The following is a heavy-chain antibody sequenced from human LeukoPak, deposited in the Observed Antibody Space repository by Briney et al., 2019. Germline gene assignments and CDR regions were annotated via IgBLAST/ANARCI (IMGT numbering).Heavy chain of an antibody. J-gene: IGHJ4*02. CDR3: AKRGYYYDSSGYYYFDY. V-gene: IGHV4-59*03. D-gene: IGHD3-22*01. CDR2: IDNSGST. CDR1: GGSIRSYY. Sequence: SETLSLTCTVSGGSIRSYYWSWIRQPPGKGLEWIGYIDNSGSTNYNPSLKSRVTISVDTSKKQFSLKLTSVTAADTAVYYCAKRGYYYDSSGYYYFDYWGQGTLVTVSS.